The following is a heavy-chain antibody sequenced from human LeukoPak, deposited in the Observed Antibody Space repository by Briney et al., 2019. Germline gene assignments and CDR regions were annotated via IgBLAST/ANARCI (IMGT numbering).Heavy chain of an antibody. J-gene: IGHJ4*02. CDR1: GFTFSTYN. CDR2: ISGSSSYI. CDR3: ARDLLGWELHYFDY. V-gene: IGHV3-21*01. Sequence: PGGSLRLSCAASGFTFSTYNMNWVRQALGKGLEWVSSISGSSSYIYYADSVKGRFSISRDNAKNSLYLQMNSLRAEDTAVYYCARDLLGWELHYFDYWGQGTLVTVSS. D-gene: IGHD1-26*01.